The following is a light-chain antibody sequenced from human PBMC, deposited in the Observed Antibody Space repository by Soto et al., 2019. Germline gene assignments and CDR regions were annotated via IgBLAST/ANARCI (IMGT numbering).Light chain of an antibody. Sequence: QSVLTQPPSASGSPGQSVTISCTGTSNDVGGYRYVSWYQQHPGKAPKLMIYEVSKRPSGVPDRFSGSKSGNTASLTVSGLQAEDEADYFCTSYTSTISHVLFGGGTKLTVL. CDR1: SNDVGGYRY. CDR3: TSYTSTISHVL. J-gene: IGLJ2*01. CDR2: EVS. V-gene: IGLV2-8*01.